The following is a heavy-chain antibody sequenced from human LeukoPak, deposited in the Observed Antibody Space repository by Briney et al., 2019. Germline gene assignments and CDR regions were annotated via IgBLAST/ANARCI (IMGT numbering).Heavy chain of an antibody. V-gene: IGHV3-30*18. D-gene: IGHD2-15*01. CDR2: ISYDGSNK. CDR1: GFTFSSYG. CDR3: AKVSGYCSGGSCLSGDDAFDI. Sequence: PGRSLRLSCAASGFTFSSYGMHWVRQAPGKGLEWVAVISYDGSNKYYADSVKGRFTISRDNSKNTLYLQMNSLRAEDTAVYYCAKVSGYCSGGSCLSGDDAFDIWGQGTMVTVSS. J-gene: IGHJ3*02.